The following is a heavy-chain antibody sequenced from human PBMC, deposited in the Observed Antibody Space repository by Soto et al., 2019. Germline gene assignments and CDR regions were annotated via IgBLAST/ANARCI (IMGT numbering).Heavy chain of an antibody. V-gene: IGHV1-58*01. D-gene: IGHD3-10*01. CDR2: IVVGSGNT. Sequence: QMQLVQSGPEVKKPGTSVKVSCKASGFTFTSSAVQWVRQARGQRLEWIGWIVVGSGNTNYAQKFQERVTITRDMSTSTAYMELSSLRSEDTAVYYCAAVPSYYYGSGSYYGPDDYWGQGTLVTVSS. J-gene: IGHJ4*02. CDR3: AAVPSYYYGSGSYYGPDDY. CDR1: GFTFTSSA.